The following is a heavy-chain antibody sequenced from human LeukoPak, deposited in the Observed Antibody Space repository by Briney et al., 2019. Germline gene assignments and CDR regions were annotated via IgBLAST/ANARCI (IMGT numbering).Heavy chain of an antibody. CDR2: ISSSGSTI. V-gene: IGHV3-48*04. J-gene: IGHJ6*04. CDR3: AELGITMIGGV. CDR1: GFTFSRYG. D-gene: IGHD3-10*02. Sequence: GGSLRLSCAASGFTFSRYGMHWVRQAPGKGLEWVSYISSSGSTIYYADSVKGRFTISRDNAKNSLYLQMNSLRAEDTAVYYCAELGITMIGGVWGKGTTVTISS.